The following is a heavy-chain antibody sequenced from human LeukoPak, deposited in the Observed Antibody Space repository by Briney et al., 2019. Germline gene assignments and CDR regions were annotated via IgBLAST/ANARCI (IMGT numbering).Heavy chain of an antibody. J-gene: IGHJ3*02. V-gene: IGHV3-30*03. CDR1: GFTFSSYG. CDR3: ARAFVGGSYRAFDI. Sequence: GGSLRLSRAASGFTFSSYGMHWVRQAPGKGLEWVAVISYDGSNKYYADSVKGRFTISRDNSKNTLYLQMNSLRAEDTAVYYCARAFVGGSYRAFDIWGQGTMVTVSS. D-gene: IGHD1-26*01. CDR2: ISYDGSNK.